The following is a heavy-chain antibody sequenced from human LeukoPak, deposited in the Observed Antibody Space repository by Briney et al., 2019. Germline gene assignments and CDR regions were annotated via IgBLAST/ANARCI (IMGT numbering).Heavy chain of an antibody. CDR3: ARRFPRYCSGGSCPYWYFDL. CDR1: GGSISSGGYY. V-gene: IGHV4-31*03. D-gene: IGHD2-15*01. J-gene: IGHJ2*01. Sequence: SETLSLTCTVSGGSISSGGYYWSWIRQHPGKGLEWIGYIYYSGSTYYNPSLKSRVTISVDTSKNQFSLKLSSVTAAGTAVYYCARRFPRYCSGGSCPYWYFDLWGRGTLVTVSS. CDR2: IYYSGST.